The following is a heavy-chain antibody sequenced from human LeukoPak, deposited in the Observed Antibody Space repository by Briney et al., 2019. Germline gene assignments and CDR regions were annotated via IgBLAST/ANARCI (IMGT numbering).Heavy chain of an antibody. CDR1: GFTFSSYS. D-gene: IGHD1-26*01. V-gene: IGHV3-21*01. CDR2: ISSSSSYI. Sequence: GGSLRLSCAASGFTFSSYSMNWVRQAPGKGLEWVSSISSSSSYIYYADSVKGRFTISRDNAKNSLYLQMNSLRAEDTAVYYCAREKWELQGFDYWGQGTLVTVSS. J-gene: IGHJ4*02. CDR3: AREKWELQGFDY.